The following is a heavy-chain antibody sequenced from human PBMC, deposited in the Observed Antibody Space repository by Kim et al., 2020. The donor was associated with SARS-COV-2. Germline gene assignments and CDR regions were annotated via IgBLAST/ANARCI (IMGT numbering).Heavy chain of an antibody. D-gene: IGHD2-15*01. J-gene: IGHJ4*02. CDR3: ARGGDIVVVVAATTLNY. V-gene: IGHV1-46*01. Sequence: FQGRVTMTRDTSTSTVYMELSSLRSEDTAVYYCARGGDIVVVVAATTLNYWGQGTLVTVSS.